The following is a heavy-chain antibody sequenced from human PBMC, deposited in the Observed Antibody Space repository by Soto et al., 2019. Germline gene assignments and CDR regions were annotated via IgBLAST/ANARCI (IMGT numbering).Heavy chain of an antibody. J-gene: IGHJ3*02. V-gene: IGHV3-7*03. D-gene: IGHD5-18*01. CDR1: GFTFSSYW. CDR3: AGRQLWFVLGDDAFDI. CDR2: IKQDGSEK. Sequence: HPGGSLRLSCAASGFTFSSYWMSWVRQAPGKGLEWVANIKQDGSEKYYVDSVKGRLTISRDNAKNSLYLQMNSLRAEDTAVYYCAGRQLWFVLGDDAFDIWGQGTMVTVSS.